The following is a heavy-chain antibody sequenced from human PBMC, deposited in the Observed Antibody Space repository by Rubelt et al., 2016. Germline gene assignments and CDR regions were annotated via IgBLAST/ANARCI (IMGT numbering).Heavy chain of an antibody. J-gene: IGHJ4*02. CDR2: TYYRSRWNT. CDR3: VRGNRFDY. CDR1: GDSVSSKSVA. V-gene: IGHV6-1*01. Sequence: QVHLQQSGPGLVKPSQTLSLTCAISGDSVSSKSVAWNWIRESPSRGLEWLGRTYYRSRWNTDSALSVKSRIIINPDTSKNQLSRQRNSVTPEDTAIYYSVRGNRFDYWGQGTPVTVSS.